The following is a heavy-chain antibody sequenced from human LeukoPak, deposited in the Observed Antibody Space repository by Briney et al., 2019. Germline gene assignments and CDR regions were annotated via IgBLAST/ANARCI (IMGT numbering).Heavy chain of an antibody. J-gene: IGHJ4*02. D-gene: IGHD1-26*01. CDR1: GGSISSYY. CDR3: ARVNSRSYFLDY. CDR2: IYYSGST. V-gene: IGHV4-59*01. Sequence: PSETLSLTCTVSGGSISSYYWSGIRQPPGKGLEWIGYIYYSGSTDYNPSLKSRVTISVDTSKNQFSLKLSSVTAADTAVYYCARVNSRSYFLDYWGQGTLVTVSS.